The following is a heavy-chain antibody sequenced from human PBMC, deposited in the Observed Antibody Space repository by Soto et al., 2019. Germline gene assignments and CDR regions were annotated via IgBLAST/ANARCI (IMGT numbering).Heavy chain of an antibody. V-gene: IGHV3-48*03. CDR2: ISSGGITV. J-gene: IGHJ4*02. Sequence: GGSLRLSCTASEFTFSSYEMTWVRQAPGKGLEWVSHISSGGITVYYADSVRGRFTISRDNAKNSLYLQMNSLRAEDTAVYYCARDMKGTYYGFEYWGQGTLVTVSS. CDR3: ARDMKGTYYGFEY. D-gene: IGHD4-17*01. CDR1: EFTFSSYE.